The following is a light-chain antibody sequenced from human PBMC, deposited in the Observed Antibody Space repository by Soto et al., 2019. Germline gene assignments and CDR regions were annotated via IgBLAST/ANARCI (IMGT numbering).Light chain of an antibody. CDR1: QSLAYSDGNTY. Sequence: DVVMTQSPLSLPVTLGQPASISCRSSQSLAYSDGNTYLNWFQQRPGQSPRSLIYKVSNRDSGVPDRFSGSGSGTDFTLKISRVEAEDVGVYYCMQGTRWPPYTFGQGTKLEIK. CDR2: KVS. J-gene: IGKJ2*01. V-gene: IGKV2-30*01. CDR3: MQGTRWPPYT.